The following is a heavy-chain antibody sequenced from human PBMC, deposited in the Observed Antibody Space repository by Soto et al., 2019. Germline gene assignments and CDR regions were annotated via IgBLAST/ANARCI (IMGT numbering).Heavy chain of an antibody. J-gene: IGHJ4*02. CDR1: GGSISSYY. V-gene: IGHV4-59*01. CDR2: IYYSGST. CDR3: ARVGTTVTSAAFDY. D-gene: IGHD4-17*01. Sequence: PSETLSLTCTVSGGSISSYYWSWIRQPPGKGLEWIGYIYYSGSTNYNPSLKSQVTISVDTSKNQFSLKLSSVTAADTAVYYCARVGTTVTSAAFDYWGQGTLVTVSS.